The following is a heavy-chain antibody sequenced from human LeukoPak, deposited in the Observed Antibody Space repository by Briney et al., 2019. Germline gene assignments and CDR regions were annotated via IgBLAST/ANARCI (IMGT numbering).Heavy chain of an antibody. V-gene: IGHV1-18*01. J-gene: IGHJ5*02. CDR3: ARVGSSSGQNWFDP. D-gene: IGHD6-13*01. CDR2: ISINRGNT. Sequence: ASVKVSCKASGYISTNYGISWVRQAPGQGLEWIGWISINRGNTNYAQKFQGRVSMTTNTSASTAYMELRSLRSDDTAVYYCARVGSSSGQNWFDPWGQGTLVTVSS. CDR1: GYISTNYG.